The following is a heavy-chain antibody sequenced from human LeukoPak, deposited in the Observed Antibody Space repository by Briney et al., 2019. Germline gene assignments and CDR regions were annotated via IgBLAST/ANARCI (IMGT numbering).Heavy chain of an antibody. V-gene: IGHV3-30-3*01. D-gene: IGHD6-19*01. CDR2: ISHDGTTK. Sequence: PGGSLRLSCAASGFTFSSYAMHWVRQAPGKGLEWVAVISHDGTTKYYTDSVKGRFTISRDNSKNTLYLQMNSLRAEDTAVYYCAGLAVAAPDDYWGQGTLVTVSS. CDR3: AGLAVAAPDDY. J-gene: IGHJ4*02. CDR1: GFTFSSYA.